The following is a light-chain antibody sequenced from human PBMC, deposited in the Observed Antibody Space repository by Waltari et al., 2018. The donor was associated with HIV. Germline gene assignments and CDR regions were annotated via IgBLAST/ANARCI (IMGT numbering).Light chain of an antibody. V-gene: IGLV2-14*01. CDR2: EVN. CDR3: GSYTSSTAWV. J-gene: IGLJ3*02. CDR1: TSAFGDYDH. Sequence: LTQPASVSGSPGQSITISCTGTTSAFGDYDHVSWYQQHPGKTPKLIIYEVNNRPSGVSNRFSGSKSGNTASLTISGLQAEDEADYYCGSYTSSTAWVFGGGT.